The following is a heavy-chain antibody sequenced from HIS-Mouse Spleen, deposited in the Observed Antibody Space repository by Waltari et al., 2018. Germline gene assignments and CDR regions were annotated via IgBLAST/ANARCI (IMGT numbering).Heavy chain of an antibody. J-gene: IGHJ4*02. D-gene: IGHD3-3*01. CDR3: ARDRSITIFGVVTY. V-gene: IGHV3-7*01. Sequence: EVQLVESGGGLVQPGGSLRLSCAASGFPFSSYWMGWVRAAPGKGLEWVANIKQDGSEKYYVDSVKGRFTISRDNAKNSLYLQMNSLRAEDTAVYYCARDRSITIFGVVTYWGQGTLVTVSS. CDR2: IKQDGSEK. CDR1: GFPFSSYW.